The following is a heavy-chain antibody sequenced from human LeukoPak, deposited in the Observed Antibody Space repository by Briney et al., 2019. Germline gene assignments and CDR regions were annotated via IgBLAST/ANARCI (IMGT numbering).Heavy chain of an antibody. J-gene: IGHJ3*02. Sequence: GGSLRLSCVASGFTFSSYGMHWVRQAPGKGLEWEALIWYDGSNKYYADSVKGRFTISRDNSKNTMYLQMNSLRAEDTAVYYCARRTDDAFDIWGQGTMVTVSS. V-gene: IGHV3-33*01. CDR3: ARRTDDAFDI. CDR2: IWYDGSNK. D-gene: IGHD2-2*01. CDR1: GFTFSSYG.